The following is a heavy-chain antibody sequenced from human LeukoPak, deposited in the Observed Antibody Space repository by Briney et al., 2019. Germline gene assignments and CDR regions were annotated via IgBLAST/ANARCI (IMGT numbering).Heavy chain of an antibody. CDR3: ARSPRIAVAGSWFDP. CDR1: GGSFSGYY. J-gene: IGHJ5*02. D-gene: IGHD6-19*01. CDR2: INHSGST. Sequence: SETLSLTCAVYGGSFSGYYWSWIRQPPGKGLEWIGEINHSGSTNYNPSLKSRVTISVDTSKNQFSLKLSSVTAADTAVYYCARSPRIAVAGSWFDPWGQGTLVTVSS. V-gene: IGHV4-34*09.